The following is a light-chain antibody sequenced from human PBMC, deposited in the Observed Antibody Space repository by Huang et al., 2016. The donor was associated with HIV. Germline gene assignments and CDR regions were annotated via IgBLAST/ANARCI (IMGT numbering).Light chain of an antibody. CDR3: QQLHDYPVT. CDR2: AAS. J-gene: IGKJ5*01. V-gene: IGKV1D-13*01. Sequence: AVQLTQFPSSLSASVGDRIVITCRASQDISTSLAWYQQKPGMAPKLLISAASKLQSGVLTRFSGDSAGTYFTLIITSLQPEDVATYYCQQLHDYPVTFGRGTRLDIK. CDR1: QDISTS.